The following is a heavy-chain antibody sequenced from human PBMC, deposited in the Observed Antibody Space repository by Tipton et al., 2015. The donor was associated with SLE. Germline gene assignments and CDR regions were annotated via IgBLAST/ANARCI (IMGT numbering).Heavy chain of an antibody. Sequence: TLSLTCTVSGGSISTSYWSWIRQSPGKGLEWVGYIYDSGSTNYNPSLSSRVTISVDTSKNQFSLKLSSVTAADTAVYYCARHYYGVDYYGLDVWGQGTTVNVSS. J-gene: IGHJ6*02. CDR2: IYDSGST. V-gene: IGHV4-59*08. CDR1: GGSISTSY. D-gene: IGHD3-22*01. CDR3: ARHYYGVDYYGLDV.